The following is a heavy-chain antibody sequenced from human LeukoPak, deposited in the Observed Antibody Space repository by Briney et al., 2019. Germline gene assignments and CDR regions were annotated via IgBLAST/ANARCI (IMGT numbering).Heavy chain of an antibody. CDR3: ARDNSGSYFDY. Sequence: ASVRVSCKASGYTFTTYGVSWVRQAPGQGLEWMGWINPYNGNTNSAQKLQGRVSMTTDTSTSTAYMELSSLRSDDTAVYYCARDNSGSYFDYWGQGTLVTVPS. V-gene: IGHV1-18*01. J-gene: IGHJ4*02. CDR2: INPYNGNT. D-gene: IGHD1-26*01. CDR1: GYTFTTYG.